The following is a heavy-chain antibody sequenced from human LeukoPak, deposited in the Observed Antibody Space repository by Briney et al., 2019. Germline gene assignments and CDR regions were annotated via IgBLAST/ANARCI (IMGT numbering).Heavy chain of an antibody. CDR3: ATTGGHPFDI. V-gene: IGHV4-59*08. J-gene: IGHJ3*02. CDR1: GGFITSYY. CDR2: ISHRGTT. Sequence: SETLSLTCVVSGGFITSYYWTWIRQPPGKRLELIGYISHRGTTNYNPSLKGRVTISEDTSKNQYSLKLSSVTAADTAVYYCATTGGHPFDIWGQGTMVTVSS. D-gene: IGHD4-11*01.